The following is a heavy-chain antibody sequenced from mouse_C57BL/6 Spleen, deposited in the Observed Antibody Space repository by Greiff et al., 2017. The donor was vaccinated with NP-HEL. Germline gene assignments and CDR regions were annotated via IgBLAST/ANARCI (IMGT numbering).Heavy chain of an antibody. D-gene: IGHD1-1*01. CDR3: ARGITTAEPFAY. J-gene: IGHJ3*01. Sequence: VKLVESGAELARPGASVKLSCKASGYTFTSYGISWVKQRTGQGLEWIGEIYPRSGNTYYNEKFKGKATLTADKSSSTAYMELRSLTSEDSAVYFCARGITTAEPFAYWGQGTLVTVSA. CDR1: GYTFTSYG. V-gene: IGHV1-81*01. CDR2: IYPRSGNT.